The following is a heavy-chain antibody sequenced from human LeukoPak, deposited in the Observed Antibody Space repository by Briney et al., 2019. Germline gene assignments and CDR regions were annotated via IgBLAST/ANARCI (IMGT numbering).Heavy chain of an antibody. CDR2: ISSSSSYI. Sequence: GGSLRLSCAASGFTFSSYSMNWVRQAPGKGLEWVSSISSSSSYIYYADSVKGRFTISRDNAKNSLYLQMNSLRDEDTAVYYCALLPLRIFPDVFDLWGQGTMVTVSS. CDR1: GFTFSSYS. CDR3: ALLPLRIFPDVFDL. V-gene: IGHV3-21*01. D-gene: IGHD3-3*01. J-gene: IGHJ3*01.